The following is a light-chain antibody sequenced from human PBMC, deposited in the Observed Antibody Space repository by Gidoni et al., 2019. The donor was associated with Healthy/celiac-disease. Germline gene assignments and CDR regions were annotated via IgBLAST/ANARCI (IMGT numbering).Light chain of an antibody. CDR3: QQSYIMCS. CDR1: QSISSY. CDR2: AAS. V-gene: IGKV1-39*01. J-gene: IGKJ2*04. Sequence: DIQMTQSPSSLSASVGDRVTITCRASQSISSYLNWYQQKPGKAPKLLIYAASSLQSGVPSRFSGSGSGTDFTLTISSLQPEEFATYYCQQSYIMCSCXXXTKLEIK.